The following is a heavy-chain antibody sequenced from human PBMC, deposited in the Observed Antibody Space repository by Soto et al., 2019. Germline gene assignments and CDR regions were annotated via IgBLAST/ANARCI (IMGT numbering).Heavy chain of an antibody. CDR1: GGSISSGGYY. Sequence: QVQLQESGPGLVKPSQTLSLTCTVSGGSISSGGYYWSWIRQHPGKGLEWIGYIYYSGSTYYNPSLKSRVTISVDTSKNQFSLKLRSVTAADTAVYYCARGLMITDPAVFDPWGQGTLVTVSS. CDR3: ARGLMITDPAVFDP. V-gene: IGHV4-31*03. J-gene: IGHJ5*02. CDR2: IYYSGST. D-gene: IGHD3-16*01.